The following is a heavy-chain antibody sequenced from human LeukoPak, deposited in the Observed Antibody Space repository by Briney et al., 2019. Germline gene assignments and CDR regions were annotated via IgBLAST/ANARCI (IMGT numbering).Heavy chain of an antibody. J-gene: IGHJ4*02. D-gene: IGHD2/OR15-2a*01. V-gene: IGHV1-2*02. CDR1: GYTFTGYY. CDR2: INPNTGGT. CDR3: PKKGPNIVGCRDFDT. Sequence: ASVKVSCKTSGYTFTGYYMHWVRQAPGQGLEWMGWINPNTGGTNNAQKFQGRVTMTRDTSITTAYMEVSRLRSDDTAVYYCPKKGPNIVGCRDFDTGAREPWSPSPQ.